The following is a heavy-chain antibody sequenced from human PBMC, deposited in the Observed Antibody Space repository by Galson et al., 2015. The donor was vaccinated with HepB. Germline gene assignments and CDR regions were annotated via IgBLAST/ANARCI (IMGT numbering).Heavy chain of an antibody. V-gene: IGHV3-30*04. J-gene: IGHJ4*02. D-gene: IGHD3-10*01. Sequence: SLRLSCAASGFTFSSYAMHWVRQVPGKGVRWVAVIPYEGSNKYYTDSGKGRFTISRDNSKNARYLQMNSLRAEDTAVYYCAREEGYYGSGSSPYCGPGTLVTAAS. CDR3: AREEGYYGSGSSPY. CDR1: GFTFSSYA. CDR2: IPYEGSNK.